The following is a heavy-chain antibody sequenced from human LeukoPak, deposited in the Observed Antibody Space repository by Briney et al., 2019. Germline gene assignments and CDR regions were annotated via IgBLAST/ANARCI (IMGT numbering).Heavy chain of an antibody. D-gene: IGHD1-26*01. J-gene: IGHJ6*03. V-gene: IGHV4-38-2*02. Sequence: SETLSLTCTVSGYSISSGYYWGWIRQPPGKGLEWIGSIYHSGRTFYNPSLKSRVTISVDTSKNQFSLKLTSVTAADTAVYYCARVIHSGSYPHYYYYYMDVWGKGTTVTISS. CDR1: GYSISSGYY. CDR3: ARVIHSGSYPHYYYYYMDV. CDR2: IYHSGRT.